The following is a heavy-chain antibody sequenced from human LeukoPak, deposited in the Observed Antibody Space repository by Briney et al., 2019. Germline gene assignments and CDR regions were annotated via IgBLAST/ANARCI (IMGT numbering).Heavy chain of an antibody. CDR2: VNPSSGLT. Sequence: ASVKVSCKASGYTFTSYHIHWVRQAPGQGLEWMGIVNPSSGLTTSAQKFQGRVTMTRDTSTRTVYMDLNSLRSEDTAVYYCARVLEKYTDRSGYDPFDIWGQGTVVTVSS. V-gene: IGHV1-46*01. D-gene: IGHD3-22*01. CDR3: ARVLEKYTDRSGYDPFDI. CDR1: GYTFTSYH. J-gene: IGHJ3*02.